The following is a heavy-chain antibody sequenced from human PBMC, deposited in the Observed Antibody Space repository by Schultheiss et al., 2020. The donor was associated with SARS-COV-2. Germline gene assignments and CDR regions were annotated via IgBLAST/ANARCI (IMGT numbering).Heavy chain of an antibody. CDR3: AKDSSWDRWSSTEGFYYMDV. J-gene: IGHJ6*03. D-gene: IGHD6-13*01. V-gene: IGHV3-11*05. CDR2: ISSSSSYT. CDR1: GFTFSAYS. Sequence: GGSLRLSCAASGFTFSAYSMTWVRQAPGKGLEWVSYISSSSSYTNYADSVKDRFTISRDNARNSLYLQVNSLRAEDTAVYYCAKDSSWDRWSSTEGFYYMDVWGKGATVTVSS.